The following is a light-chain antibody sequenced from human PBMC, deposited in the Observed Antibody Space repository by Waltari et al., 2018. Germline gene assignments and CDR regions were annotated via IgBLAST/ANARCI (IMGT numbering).Light chain of an antibody. Sequence: EILMTQSPATLSLPPGDRAPPSGGASQSVSNNLASSQQKPGQAPRLLIYGAPTRATGIPAGFSGSGSGTEFTLTISSLQSEEFAVYYCQQYNNWPPWTFGQGTKVEIK. CDR1: QSVSNN. J-gene: IGKJ1*01. V-gene: IGKV3-15*01. CDR2: GAP. CDR3: QQYNNWPPWT.